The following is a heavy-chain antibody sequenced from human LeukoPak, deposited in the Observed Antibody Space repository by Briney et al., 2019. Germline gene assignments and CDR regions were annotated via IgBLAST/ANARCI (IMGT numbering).Heavy chain of an antibody. CDR3: AKVFGPFDP. J-gene: IGHJ5*02. Sequence: GGSLRLSCAASGFTFSSYAMTWVRQAPGKGLEWVSAIGGSGAGTHYADSVKGRFTISRDNSKNTLYLQMNSLRAEDTAVYYCAKVFGPFDPWGQGTLVTVSS. CDR1: GFTFSSYA. D-gene: IGHD3-10*02. V-gene: IGHV3-23*01. CDR2: IGGSGAGT.